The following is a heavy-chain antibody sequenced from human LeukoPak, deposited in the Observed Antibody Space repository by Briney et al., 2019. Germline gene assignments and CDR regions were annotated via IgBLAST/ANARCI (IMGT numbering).Heavy chain of an antibody. J-gene: IGHJ4*02. CDR1: VGSFSGYY. V-gene: IGHV4-34*01. D-gene: IGHD3-22*01. CDR2: INHSGST. Sequence: PSETLSLTCAVYVGSFSGYYWSWIRQPPGKGLEWIGEINHSGSTNYNPSLKRRVTISVDTSKNQFSLKLSSVTAADTAVYYCARDLHYYDSSGALDYWGQGTLVTVSS. CDR3: ARDLHYYDSSGALDY.